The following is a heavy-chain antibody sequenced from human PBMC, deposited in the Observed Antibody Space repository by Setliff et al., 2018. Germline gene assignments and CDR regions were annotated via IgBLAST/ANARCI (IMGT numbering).Heavy chain of an antibody. CDR2: IKSSREGATS. CDR1: GFTYKNDW. V-gene: IGHV3-15*01. Sequence: GGSLRLSCGASGFTYKNDWVSWVRQAPGKGLEWVGRIKSSREGATSDYGAPAKGRFTISRDDSKNMIYLQMNNLKTEDTGFYYCTTGPRDSRNYLNWFDPWGQGTLVTVSS. CDR3: TTGPRDSRNYLNWFDP. J-gene: IGHJ5*02. D-gene: IGHD4-4*01.